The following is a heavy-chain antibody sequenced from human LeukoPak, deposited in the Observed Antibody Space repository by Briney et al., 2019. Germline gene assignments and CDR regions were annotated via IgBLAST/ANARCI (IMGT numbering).Heavy chain of an antibody. D-gene: IGHD6-13*01. J-gene: IGHJ4*02. CDR2: ISSSGSTI. Sequence: GGSLRLSCAASGFTFSSYEMNWVRQAPGKGLEWVSYISSSGSTIYYADSVKGRFTISRDNAKNSLYLQMNSLRAEDTAVYYCARAKSLATAGPFDYWGQGTLVTVSS. CDR1: GFTFSSYE. V-gene: IGHV3-48*03. CDR3: ARAKSLATAGPFDY.